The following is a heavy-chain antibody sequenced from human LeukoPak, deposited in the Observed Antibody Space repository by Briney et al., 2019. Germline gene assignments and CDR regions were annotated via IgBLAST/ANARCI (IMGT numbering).Heavy chain of an antibody. J-gene: IGHJ4*02. V-gene: IGHV3-23*01. D-gene: IGHD3-10*01. CDR1: GFSFNTYA. CDR3: AKDVGGFYGTGSYGY. Sequence: GGSLRLSCAASGFSFNTYAMSWVRQAPGKGLEWVSGISGNGGITNYADSVKGHFTISRDNSKNTVYLQMNSLRAEDTAVYYCAKDVGGFYGTGSYGYWGQGTLVTVSS. CDR2: ISGNGGIT.